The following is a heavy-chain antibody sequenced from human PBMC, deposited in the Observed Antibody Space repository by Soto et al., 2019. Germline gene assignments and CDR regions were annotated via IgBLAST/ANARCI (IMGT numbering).Heavy chain of an antibody. CDR2: ISSSSSYI. Sequence: EVQLVESGGGLVQPGGSLRLSCAASGFTFSSYSMNWVRQAPGKGLEWVSSISSSSSYIFYADSVKGRFTISRDNAKHSLYLQMNSLRAEDTAVYYCARGYDYYDSSGYDKWDAFDIWGQGTMVTVSS. V-gene: IGHV3-21*01. J-gene: IGHJ3*02. D-gene: IGHD3-22*01. CDR1: GFTFSSYS. CDR3: ARGYDYYDSSGYDKWDAFDI.